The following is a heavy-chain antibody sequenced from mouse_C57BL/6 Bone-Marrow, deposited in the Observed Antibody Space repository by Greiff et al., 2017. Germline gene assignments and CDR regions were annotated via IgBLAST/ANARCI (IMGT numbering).Heavy chain of an antibody. V-gene: IGHV14-4*01. CDR1: GFNIKDDY. CDR3: TPFITTVVAPFDY. D-gene: IGHD1-1*01. J-gene: IGHJ2*01. CDR2: IDPENGDT. Sequence: VQLQQSGAELVRPGASVKLSCTASGFNIKDDYMHWVKQRPEQGLEWIGWIDPENGDTEYASKFQGKATITADTSSNTAYLQLSSLTSEDTAVYYCTPFITTVVAPFDYWGQGTTLTVSS.